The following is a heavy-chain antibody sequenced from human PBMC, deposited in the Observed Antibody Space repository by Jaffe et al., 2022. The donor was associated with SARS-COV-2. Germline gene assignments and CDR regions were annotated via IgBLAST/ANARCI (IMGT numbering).Heavy chain of an antibody. CDR1: DDSISSGSYY. CDR2: FYNSGST. CDR3: ARDRGGYNSNFYFDC. Sequence: QVQLQESGPGLVKPSQTLSLTCAVSDDSISSGSYYWSWIRQPAGKGLEWIGRFYNSGSTDYNPSFKSRVTISVDTSKNQFSLKLSSVTAADTAVYYCARDRGGYNSNFYFDCWGQGTLVTVSS. V-gene: IGHV4-61*02. J-gene: IGHJ4*02. D-gene: IGHD1-1*01.